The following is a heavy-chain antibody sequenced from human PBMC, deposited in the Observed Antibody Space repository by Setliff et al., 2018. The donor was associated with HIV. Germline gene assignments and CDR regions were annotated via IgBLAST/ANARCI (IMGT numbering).Heavy chain of an antibody. CDR1: GGSISSHY. J-gene: IGHJ6*02. V-gene: IGHV4-4*07. CDR3: ARDSELGLNYHYGMDV. Sequence: SETLSLTCTVAGGSISSHYWSWIRQPARKGLEWIGRIHTSGNTNYNPSLKSRVTMSVDTSKNQFSLKLSSVTAADTAVYYCARDSELGLNYHYGMDVWGQGTTVTVSS. D-gene: IGHD1-26*01. CDR2: IHTSGNT.